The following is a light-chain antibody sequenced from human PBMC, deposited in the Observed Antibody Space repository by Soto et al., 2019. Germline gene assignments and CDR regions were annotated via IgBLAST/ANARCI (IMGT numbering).Light chain of an antibody. CDR2: SAS. CDR1: QSISSY. J-gene: IGKJ2*01. CDR3: QQSYSTPYT. Sequence: IQMTQSPSSLSASVGDRVTITCRASQSISSYLHWYQQKPGKAPKLLIYSASSLQSGVPSRFSGSGSGTAFTLTISSLQPEDVATYYCQQSYSTPYTFGQGTKLEIK. V-gene: IGKV1-39*01.